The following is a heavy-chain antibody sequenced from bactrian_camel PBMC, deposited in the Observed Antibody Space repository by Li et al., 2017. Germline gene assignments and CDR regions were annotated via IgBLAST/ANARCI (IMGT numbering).Heavy chain of an antibody. CDR1: GDTYRSKC. Sequence: HVQLVESGGGSVQAGGSLTLSCEARGDTYRSKCMGWFRQAPGKEREGVASVYTGGPDIHYADSVKGRFTISKDNAKNTLYLQMNALKPEDTAMYYCAAGGGLSGYCVRPGMYHWGVGTQVTVS. J-gene: IGHJ7*01. CDR2: VYTGGPDI. D-gene: IGHD2*01. V-gene: IGHV3S54*01.